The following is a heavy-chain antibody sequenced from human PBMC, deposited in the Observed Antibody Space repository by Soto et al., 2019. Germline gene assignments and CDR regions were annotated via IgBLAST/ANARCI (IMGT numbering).Heavy chain of an antibody. Sequence: SETLSLTCTVSGGSISSYYWSWIRQPPGKGLEWIGYIYYSGSTNYNPSLKSRVTISVDTSKNQFSLKLSSVTAADTAVYYCARASDYGEYVGAFDIWGQGTMVTVSS. CDR3: ARASDYGEYVGAFDI. CDR1: GGSISSYY. V-gene: IGHV4-59*01. D-gene: IGHD4-17*01. J-gene: IGHJ3*02. CDR2: IYYSGST.